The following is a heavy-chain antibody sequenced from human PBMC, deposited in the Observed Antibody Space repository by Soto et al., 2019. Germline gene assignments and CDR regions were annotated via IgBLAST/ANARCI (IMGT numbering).Heavy chain of an antibody. CDR1: GFTFSSYS. CDR3: ARDCRGGSCYSGYYYYGMDV. D-gene: IGHD2-15*01. J-gene: IGHJ6*02. V-gene: IGHV3-48*02. CDR2: ISSSSSTI. Sequence: GGSLRLSCAASGFTFSSYSMNWVRQAPGKGLEWVSYISSSSSTIYYADSVKGRFTISRDNAKNSLYLQMNSLRDEDTAVYYCARDCRGGSCYSGYYYYGMDVWGQGTTVTVSS.